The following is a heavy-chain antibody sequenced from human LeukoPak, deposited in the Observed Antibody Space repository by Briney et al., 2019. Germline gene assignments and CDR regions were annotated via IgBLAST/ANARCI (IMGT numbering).Heavy chain of an antibody. D-gene: IGHD4-23*01. Sequence: GGSLRLSCAASGFTFSSYTINWVRQAPGKGLEWVSSIVTGRDVNYADSVKGRFTISGDSAKNSLYLQMNSLRAEDTAVYCCAKDPALGTTVVTPAWFDPWGQGTLVTVSS. CDR3: AKDPALGTTVVTPAWFDP. J-gene: IGHJ5*02. CDR1: GFTFSSYT. V-gene: IGHV3-21*04. CDR2: IVTGRDV.